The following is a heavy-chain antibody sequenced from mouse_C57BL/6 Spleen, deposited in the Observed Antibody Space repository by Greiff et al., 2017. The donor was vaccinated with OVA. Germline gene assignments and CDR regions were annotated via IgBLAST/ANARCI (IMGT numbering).Heavy chain of an antibody. J-gene: IGHJ3*01. CDR1: GYTFTSYW. CDR2: IDPSDSYP. V-gene: IGHV1-69*01. D-gene: IGHD2-2*01. Sequence: QVQLQQPGAELVMPGASVKLSCKASGYTFTSYWMHWVKQRPGQGLEWIGEIDPSDSYPNYNQKFKGKSTLTVDKSSSTAYMQLSSLTSEDSAVYYCARGRAYGYDGSWFAYWGQGTLVTVSA. CDR3: ARGRAYGYDGSWFAY.